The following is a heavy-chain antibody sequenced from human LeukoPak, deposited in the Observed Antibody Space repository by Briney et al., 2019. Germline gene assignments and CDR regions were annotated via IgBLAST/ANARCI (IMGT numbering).Heavy chain of an antibody. CDR2: ISYDGSNK. CDR1: GFTFSSYA. Sequence: PGGSLRLSCAASGFTFSSYAMHWVRQAPGKGLEWVAVISYDGSNKYYADSVKGRFTISRDNSKNTLYLQMNSLRAEDTAVYYCARLNIVVVPAALSALWGQKPLVSVS. D-gene: IGHD2-2*01. J-gene: IGHJ4*02. V-gene: IGHV3-30*04. CDR3: ARLNIVVVPAALSAL.